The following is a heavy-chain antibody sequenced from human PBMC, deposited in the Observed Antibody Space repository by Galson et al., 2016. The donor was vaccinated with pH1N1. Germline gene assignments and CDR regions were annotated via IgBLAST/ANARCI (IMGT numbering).Heavy chain of an antibody. CDR1: GYTFTNYW. V-gene: IGHV5-10-1*01. Sequence: QSGAEVTKPGESLKISCKASGYTFTNYWISWVRQMPGKGLEWMGRIDPRDSHASYSPAFRGLVSISSDKSTDTASLQWSSLKASDTAMYYCGRNADLWTPDYWGQGTLVTVSS. CDR3: GRNADLWTPDY. J-gene: IGHJ4*02. CDR2: IDPRDSHA. D-gene: IGHD2-21*01.